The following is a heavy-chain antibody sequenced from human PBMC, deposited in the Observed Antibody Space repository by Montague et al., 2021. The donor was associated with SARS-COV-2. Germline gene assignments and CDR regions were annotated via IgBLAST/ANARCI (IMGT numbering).Heavy chain of an antibody. CDR3: VRLGEGVVTPLVLGLDPYYYYYYMDV. Sequence: SETLSLTCAVYGGSLSGFSWNWVRQPPGKGLEWLGEVNHSGGTNYSAALKSRVTISVDSSKNQFSLKLTSVTAPDTAVYYCVRLGEGVVTPLVLGLDPYYYYYYMDVWGQGTTVSVSS. V-gene: IGHV4-34*01. CDR1: GGSLSGFS. CDR2: VNHSGGT. J-gene: IGHJ6*02. D-gene: IGHD3-16*01.